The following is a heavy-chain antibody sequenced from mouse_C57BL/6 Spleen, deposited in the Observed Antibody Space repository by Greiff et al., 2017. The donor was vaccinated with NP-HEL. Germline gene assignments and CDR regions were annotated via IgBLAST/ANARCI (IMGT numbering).Heavy chain of an antibody. CDR1: GYTFPRYW. D-gene: IGHD2-4*01. CDR3: ARMSDYDDYAMDY. CDR2: IDPNSGGT. Sequence: QVQLQQPGAELVKPGASVKLSCKASGYTFPRYWMHWVKQSPGRGLAWIGRIDPNSGGTKYNEKFKSQATLTVDKPSSTAYMQRSSLTSEDSAVYYCARMSDYDDYAMDYWGQGTSVTVSS. V-gene: IGHV1-72*01. J-gene: IGHJ4*01.